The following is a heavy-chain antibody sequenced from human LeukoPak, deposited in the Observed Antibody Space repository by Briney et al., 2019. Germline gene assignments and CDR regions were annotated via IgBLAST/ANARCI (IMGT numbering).Heavy chain of an antibody. D-gene: IGHD2-2*02. CDR1: GYTFTGYY. J-gene: IGHJ5*02. Sequence: ASVKVSCKASGYTFTGYYMHWVRQAPGQGLEWMGWINPSSGGTNYAQKFQGRVTMTRDMSISTAYMELSRLRSDDTAVYYCARSLYCSSTSCYIRWFDPWGQGTLVTVSS. CDR3: ARSLYCSSTSCYIRWFDP. V-gene: IGHV1-2*02. CDR2: INPSSGGT.